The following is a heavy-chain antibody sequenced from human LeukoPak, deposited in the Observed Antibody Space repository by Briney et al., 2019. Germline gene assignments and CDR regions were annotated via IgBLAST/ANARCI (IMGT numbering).Heavy chain of an antibody. J-gene: IGHJ6*04. Sequence: PGGSLRLSCAASGFTFSSYWMSWVRQAPGKGLEWVSSISSSSSYIYYADSVKGRFTISRDNAKNSLYLQMNSLRAEDTAVYYCARVYCSGGSCYFGMDVWGKGTTVTVSS. CDR3: ARVYCSGGSCYFGMDV. CDR1: GFTFSSYW. V-gene: IGHV3-21*01. D-gene: IGHD2-15*01. CDR2: ISSSSSYI.